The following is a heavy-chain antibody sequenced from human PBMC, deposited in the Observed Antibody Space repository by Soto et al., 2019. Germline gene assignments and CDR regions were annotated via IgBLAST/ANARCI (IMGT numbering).Heavy chain of an antibody. Sequence: SLRLSCAASGFTFTRYSMNWVRQAPGKGLEWVSSISSTTNYIYYGDSMKGRFTISRDNAKNSLYLEMNSLRAEDTAVYYCARESEDLTSNFDYWGQGTLVTVS. J-gene: IGHJ4*02. V-gene: IGHV3-21*06. CDR1: GFTFTRYS. CDR2: ISSTTNYI. CDR3: ARESEDLTSNFDY.